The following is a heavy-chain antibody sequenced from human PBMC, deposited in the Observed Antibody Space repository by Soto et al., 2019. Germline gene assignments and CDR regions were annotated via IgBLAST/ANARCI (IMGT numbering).Heavy chain of an antibody. Sequence: SLRLSCAASGFTFTRYSMNWVRQAPGKGLEWVSSISSTTNYIYYGDSMKGRFTISRDNAKNSLYLEMNSLRAEDTAVYYCARESEDLTSNFDYWGQGTLVTVS. J-gene: IGHJ4*02. V-gene: IGHV3-21*06. CDR1: GFTFTRYS. CDR2: ISSTTNYI. CDR3: ARESEDLTSNFDY.